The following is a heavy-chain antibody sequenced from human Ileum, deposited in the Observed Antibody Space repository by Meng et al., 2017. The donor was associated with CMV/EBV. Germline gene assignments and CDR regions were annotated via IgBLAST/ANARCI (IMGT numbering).Heavy chain of an antibody. V-gene: IGHV4-34*01. CDR2: SSHSGNT. D-gene: IGHD1-26*01. J-gene: IGHJ4*02. CDR3: ARGRDFWWEMDY. CDR1: SGSFSDFF. Sequence: QVQLHQWGGGFLKPSGTLSLPCAVYSGSFSDFFWGWTRQPPGKGLEWIGESSHSGNTKYNPSLKSRVTISVDASKNQFSLNMRSVTAADTAVYYCARGRDFWWEMDYTGQGTLVTVSS.